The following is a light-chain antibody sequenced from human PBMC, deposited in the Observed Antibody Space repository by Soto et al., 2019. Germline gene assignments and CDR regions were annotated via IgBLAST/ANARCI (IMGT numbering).Light chain of an antibody. Sequence: EIVLTQSPATLSLSPGERATLSCRASQSIGLAIAWYQHKPGQAPRLLIFDASQRATGIPARFRGSGSGTDFTLSISSLEPEDFAFYYCQQRTDRPPWTFGQGTKVDI. CDR2: DAS. CDR1: QSIGLA. J-gene: IGKJ1*01. CDR3: QQRTDRPPWT. V-gene: IGKV3-11*01.